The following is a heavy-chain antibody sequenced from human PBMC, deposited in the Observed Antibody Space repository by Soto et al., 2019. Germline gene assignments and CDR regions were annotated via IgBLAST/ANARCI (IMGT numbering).Heavy chain of an antibody. CDR3: ARDMGAARLAFDI. Sequence: PGGSLRLSCAASGFTFSSYSMNWVRQAPGKGLEWVSSISSSSSYIYYADSVKCRFTISRDNAKNSLYLQMNSLRAEDTAVYYCARDMGAARLAFDIWGHGTMVTVSS. D-gene: IGHD6-6*01. CDR1: GFTFSSYS. V-gene: IGHV3-21*01. CDR2: ISSSSSYI. J-gene: IGHJ3*02.